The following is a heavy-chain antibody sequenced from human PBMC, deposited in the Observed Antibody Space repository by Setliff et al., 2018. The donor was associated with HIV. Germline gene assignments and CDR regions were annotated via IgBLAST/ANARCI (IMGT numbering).Heavy chain of an antibody. V-gene: IGHV3-30*02. J-gene: IGHJ3*02. CDR2: IWYDGSNK. D-gene: IGHD3-16*01. CDR1: GFTFSNYG. CDR3: AKGTGGGGSPDAFDI. Sequence: PGGSLRLSCAASGFTFSNYGMHWVRQAPGKGLEWVAVIWYDGSNKYYVDSVKGRFTISRDNSKNTLYLQMNSLRAEDTAVYYCAKGTGGGGSPDAFDIWGQGTMVTV.